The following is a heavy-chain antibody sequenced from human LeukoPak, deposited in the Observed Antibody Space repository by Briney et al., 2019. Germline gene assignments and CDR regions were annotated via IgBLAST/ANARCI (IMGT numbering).Heavy chain of an antibody. CDR1: GFSFNSYG. CDR2: IINSGTI. Sequence: PAESLTLSCAASGFSFNSYGMSWVRQAQGKGLEWLSHIINSGTIYYADSVKGQFTLSRDNAKSSLYLQMSSLRDEDTAVYYCARRYCSGGSCGVGPYFDYWGQGTLVTVSS. V-gene: IGHV3-48*02. J-gene: IGHJ4*02. CDR3: ARRYCSGGSCGVGPYFDY. D-gene: IGHD2-15*01.